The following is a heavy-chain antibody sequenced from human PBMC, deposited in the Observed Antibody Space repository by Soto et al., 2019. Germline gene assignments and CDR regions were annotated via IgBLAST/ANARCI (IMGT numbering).Heavy chain of an antibody. CDR3: ATSVIVVVPAAHNNYYYYGMDV. Sequence: SETLSLTCTVSGGSISSGGYYWSWIRQHPGKGLEWIGYIYYSGSTYYNPSLKSRVTISVDTSKNQFSLKLSSVTAADTAVYYCATSVIVVVPAAHNNYYYYGMDVWGQGTTVTVSS. CDR1: GGSISSGGYY. J-gene: IGHJ6*02. D-gene: IGHD2-2*01. CDR2: IYYSGST. V-gene: IGHV4-31*03.